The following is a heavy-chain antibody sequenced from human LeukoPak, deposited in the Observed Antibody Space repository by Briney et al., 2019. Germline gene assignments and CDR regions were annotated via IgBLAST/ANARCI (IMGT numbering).Heavy chain of an antibody. CDR3: AKGHTSLAP. V-gene: IGHV3-7*01. CDR1: GFSFTTSW. J-gene: IGHJ4*02. D-gene: IGHD5-18*01. Sequence: GGSLRLSCAASGFSFTTSWMSWVRQAPGKGLEWVASIKQDGSEKYYVDSVKGRFTISRDNAKNSLFLQMNSLRAEDTAVYYCAKGHTSLAPGGQGALVTVSS. CDR2: IKQDGSEK.